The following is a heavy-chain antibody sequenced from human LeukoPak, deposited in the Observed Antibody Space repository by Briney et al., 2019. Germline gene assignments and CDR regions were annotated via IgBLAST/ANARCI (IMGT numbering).Heavy chain of an antibody. D-gene: IGHD3-16*01. Sequence: SETLSLTCTVSGGSISSGSYYWSWIRQPAGKGLEWIGRIYTSGSTNYNPSLKSRVTISVDTSKNQFSLKLSSVTAADTAVSYCARGANWFDPWGQGTLVTVSS. CDR3: ARGANWFDP. CDR1: GGSISSGSYY. V-gene: IGHV4-61*02. CDR2: IYTSGST. J-gene: IGHJ5*02.